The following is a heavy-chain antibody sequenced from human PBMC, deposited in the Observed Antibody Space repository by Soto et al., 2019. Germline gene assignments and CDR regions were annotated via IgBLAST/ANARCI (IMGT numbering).Heavy chain of an antibody. CDR1: GYTFTSYD. Sequence: VASVKVSCKASGYTFTSYDINWVRQATGQGLEWMGWMNPNSGNTGYAQKFQGRVTMTRNTSISTAYMELSSLRSEDTAVYYCARVIVATKYNWFDPWGKGTLVTVSS. V-gene: IGHV1-8*01. CDR2: MNPNSGNT. D-gene: IGHD5-12*01. J-gene: IGHJ5*02. CDR3: ARVIVATKYNWFDP.